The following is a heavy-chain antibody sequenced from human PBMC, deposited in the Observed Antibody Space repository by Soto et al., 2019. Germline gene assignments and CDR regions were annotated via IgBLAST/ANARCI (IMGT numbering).Heavy chain of an antibody. CDR3: ARTGEEVAGTPLYYFDY. V-gene: IGHV4-4*07. J-gene: IGHJ4*02. Sequence: PSETLSLTCTVSGGSISSYYWSWIRQPAGKGLEWIGRIYTSGSTNYNPSLKSRVTVSVDTSKNQFSLKLSSVTAADTAVYYCARTGEEVAGTPLYYFDYWGQGTLVTVSS. CDR1: GGSISSYY. D-gene: IGHD6-19*01. CDR2: IYTSGST.